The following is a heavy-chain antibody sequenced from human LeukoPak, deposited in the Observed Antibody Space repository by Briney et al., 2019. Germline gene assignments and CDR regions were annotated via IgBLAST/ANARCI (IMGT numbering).Heavy chain of an antibody. CDR2: ISWNSGSI. V-gene: IGHV3-9*01. D-gene: IGHD3-9*01. J-gene: IGHJ1*01. CDR1: GFTFDDYA. CDR3: AKGFSIRYFDWLLQH. Sequence: PGRSLRLSCAASGFTFDDYAMHWVRQAPGEGLEWVSGISWNSGSIVYADSVKGRFTISRDNAKNSLYLQMNSLRAEDTALYYCAKGFSIRYFDWLLQHWGQGTLVTVSS.